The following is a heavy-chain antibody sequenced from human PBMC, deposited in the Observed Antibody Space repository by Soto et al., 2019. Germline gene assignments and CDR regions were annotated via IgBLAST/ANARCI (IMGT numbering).Heavy chain of an antibody. Sequence: QVQLQESGPGLVKPSETLSLTCTVSGGSISSYYWSWIRQPPGKGLEWIGYIYYSGSTNYNPSLKSRVTISVDTSKNQFSLKLSSVTAADPAVYYCARGGGGNFGYWGQGTLVTVSS. V-gene: IGHV4-59*01. CDR1: GGSISSYY. CDR2: IYYSGST. CDR3: ARGGGGNFGY. J-gene: IGHJ4*02. D-gene: IGHD2-15*01.